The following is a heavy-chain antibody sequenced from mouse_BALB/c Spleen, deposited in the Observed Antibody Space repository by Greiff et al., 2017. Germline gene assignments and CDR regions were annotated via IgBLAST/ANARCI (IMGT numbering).Heavy chain of an antibody. Sequence: QVQLQQSGAELVRPGSSVKISCKASGYAFSSYWMNWVKQRPGQGLEWIGQIYPGDGDTNYNGKFKGKATLTADKSSSTAYMQLSSLASEDSAVYYCAREGYYGSGDYWGQGTTLTVSS. CDR1: GYAFSSYW. CDR2: IYPGDGDT. CDR3: AREGYYGSGDY. V-gene: IGHV1-80*01. J-gene: IGHJ2*01. D-gene: IGHD1-1*01.